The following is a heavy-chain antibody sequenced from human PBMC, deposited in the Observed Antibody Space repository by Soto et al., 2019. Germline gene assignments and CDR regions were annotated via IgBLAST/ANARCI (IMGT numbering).Heavy chain of an antibody. J-gene: IGHJ6*03. CDR2: MNPNSGST. CDR3: AIFFPFYDFWSGYYYYYYMDV. D-gene: IGHD3-3*01. V-gene: IGHV1-8*02. CDR1: GYTFTSYY. Sequence: ASVKVSCKASGYTFTSYYMHWVRQAPGQGLEWMGWMNPNSGSTGYAQKFQGRVTMTRNTSISTAYMELSSLRSEDTAVYYCAIFFPFYDFWSGYYYYYYMDVWGKGTTVTVSS.